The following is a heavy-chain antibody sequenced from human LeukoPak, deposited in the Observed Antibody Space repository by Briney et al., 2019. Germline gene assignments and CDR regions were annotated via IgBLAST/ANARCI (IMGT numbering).Heavy chain of an antibody. V-gene: IGHV4-61*01. J-gene: IGHJ4*02. Sequence: PSETLSLTCTVSGGSISSSSYYWSWIRQPPGKGLEWIGYIYYSGSTNYNPSLKSRVTISVDTSKNQFSLKLSSVTAADTAVYYCAGGIVVVIPDYWGQGTLVTVSS. CDR1: GGSISSSSYY. CDR2: IYYSGST. CDR3: AGGIVVVIPDY. D-gene: IGHD3-22*01.